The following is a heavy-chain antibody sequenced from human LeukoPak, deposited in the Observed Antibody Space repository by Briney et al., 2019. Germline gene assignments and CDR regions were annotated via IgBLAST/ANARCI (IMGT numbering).Heavy chain of an antibody. CDR2: INPNGGGT. J-gene: IGHJ4*02. D-gene: IGHD1-26*01. CDR1: GYAFTGYF. Sequence: GASVRVSCKASGYAFTGYFIHWVRQAPGQGLEWMGWINPNGGGTNYAQKFQGRVTMTTHTSINTAYMDLTRLTSDDTAVYYCAISGSYSLDFWGQGTLVTVSS. CDR3: AISGSYSLDF. V-gene: IGHV1-2*02.